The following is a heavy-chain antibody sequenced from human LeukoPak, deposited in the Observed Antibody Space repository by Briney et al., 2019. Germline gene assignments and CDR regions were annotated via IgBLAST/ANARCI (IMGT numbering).Heavy chain of an antibody. V-gene: IGHV4-39*01. CDR1: GGSISSSSYY. CDR2: IYYSGST. D-gene: IGHD3-22*01. CDR3: ARRRGYYYPFDS. J-gene: IGHJ4*02. Sequence: SETLSLTCIVSGGSISSSSYYWGWIRPPPGKGLEWIGSIYYSGSTYYNPSLKSRVTISVDTSKNQFSLKLSSVTAADTATYYCARRRGYYYPFDSWGQGTLVTVSS.